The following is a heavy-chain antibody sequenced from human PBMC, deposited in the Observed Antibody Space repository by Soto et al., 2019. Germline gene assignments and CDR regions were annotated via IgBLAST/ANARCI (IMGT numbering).Heavy chain of an antibody. J-gene: IGHJ5*02. Sequence: EVQLLESGGGLVQPGGSLRLSCAASGFTFSTYAMTWVRQAPGKGLEWVSIISGDGGARYYADSVKGRFTISRDNSKNTLWLQMDSLRSEDTAVYHCAKKGEPPPGNTWLDPWGQGTLVTVSS. CDR3: AKKGEPPPGNTWLDP. D-gene: IGHD1-1*01. CDR2: ISGDGGAR. V-gene: IGHV3-23*01. CDR1: GFTFSTYA.